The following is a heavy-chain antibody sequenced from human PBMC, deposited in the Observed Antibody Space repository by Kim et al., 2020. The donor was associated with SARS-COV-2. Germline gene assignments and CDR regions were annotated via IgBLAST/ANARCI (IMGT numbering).Heavy chain of an antibody. CDR2: IKQDGSEK. CDR3: ARDSGCSSGYYCNNYYYYGMDV. Sequence: GGSLRLSCAASGFTFSSYWMSWVRQAPGKGLEWVANIKQDGSEKYYVDSVKGRFTISRDNAKNSLYLQMNSLRAEDTSVYYCARDSGCSSGYYCNNYYYYGMDVWGQGTTVTVSS. CDR1: GFTFSSYW. D-gene: IGHD3-22*01. J-gene: IGHJ6*02. V-gene: IGHV3-7*01.